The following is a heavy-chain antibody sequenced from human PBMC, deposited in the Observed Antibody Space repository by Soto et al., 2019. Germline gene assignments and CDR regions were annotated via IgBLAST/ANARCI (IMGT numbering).Heavy chain of an antibody. Sequence: GASVKVSCKASGGTFSSYAISWVRQAPGQGLEWMGGIIPIFGTANYAQKFQSRVTITADESTSTAYMELSSLRSEDTAVYYCGRDIYCSSTSSYKSWNWFDPWGHGTLHTV. D-gene: IGHD2-2*02. V-gene: IGHV1-69*13. J-gene: IGHJ5*02. CDR3: GRDIYCSSTSSYKSWNWFDP. CDR2: IIPIFGTA. CDR1: GGTFSSYA.